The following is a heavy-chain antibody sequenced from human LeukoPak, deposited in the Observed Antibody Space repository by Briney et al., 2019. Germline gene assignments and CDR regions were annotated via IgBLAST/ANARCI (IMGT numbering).Heavy chain of an antibody. CDR3: AGCYSNYYYYMGV. J-gene: IGHJ6*03. Sequence: PGGSLRLSCAASGFTFSSYAMSWVRQAPGKGLEWVSVIYSGGSTYYADSVKGRFTISRDNSKNTLYLQMNSLRAEDTAVYYCAGCYSNYYYYMGVWGKGTTATVSS. V-gene: IGHV3-53*01. CDR1: GFTFSSYA. D-gene: IGHD2-21*02. CDR2: IYSGGST.